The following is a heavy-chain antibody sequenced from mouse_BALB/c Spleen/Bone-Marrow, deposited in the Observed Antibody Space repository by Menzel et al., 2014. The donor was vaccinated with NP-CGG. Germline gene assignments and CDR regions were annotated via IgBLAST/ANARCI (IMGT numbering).Heavy chain of an antibody. CDR1: GYAFTNYL. Sequence: QVQLQQPGAELVRPGTSVKVSCKASGYAFTNYLIEWVKQRPGQGLGWIGVINPGSGGTNYNEKFKGKATLTADKSSSTAYMQLSSLTSDDSAVYFCARSITTALYYFDYWGQGTTLTVSS. D-gene: IGHD1-2*01. CDR2: INPGSGGT. J-gene: IGHJ2*01. V-gene: IGHV1-54*01. CDR3: ARSITTALYYFDY.